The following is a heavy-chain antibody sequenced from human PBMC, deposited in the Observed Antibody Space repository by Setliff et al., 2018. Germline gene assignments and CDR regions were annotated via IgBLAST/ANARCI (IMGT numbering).Heavy chain of an antibody. CDR1: GDSFNNYA. J-gene: IGHJ4*02. Sequence: ASVKVSCQASGDSFNNYAISWVRQAPGQGLEWMGGIIPMFGTPAYAQKFQDRVTITTDESTSTAYMELDSLRSEDTAVYYCARGPLDFVVAPPATKFDFWGQGTLVTVSS. CDR2: IIPMFGTP. CDR3: ARGPLDFVVAPPATKFDF. V-gene: IGHV1-69*05. D-gene: IGHD2-2*01.